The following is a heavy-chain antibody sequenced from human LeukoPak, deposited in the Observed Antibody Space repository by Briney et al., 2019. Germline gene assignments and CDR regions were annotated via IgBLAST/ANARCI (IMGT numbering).Heavy chain of an antibody. CDR1: GFTVSSYA. D-gene: IGHD2-8*01. CDR2: IIGSGGST. Sequence: GRSLRLSCAASGFTVSSYAMSWVRQAPGKGLEWVAAIIGSGGSTYYADCGKGRFTISRDYSKNTLYLQMNRLRAEDTAVYYCAKEYCTNGVCYYRGYYMDVSGTGATVTVSS. J-gene: IGHJ6*03. CDR3: AKEYCTNGVCYYRGYYMDV. V-gene: IGHV3-23*01.